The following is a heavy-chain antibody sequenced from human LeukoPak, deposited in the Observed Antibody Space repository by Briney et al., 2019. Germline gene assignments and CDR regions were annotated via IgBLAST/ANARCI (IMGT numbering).Heavy chain of an antibody. CDR1: GYTFTGYY. CDR2: INPDSGGT. CDR3: ARGGDGSGSYNAEGDY. V-gene: IGHV1-2*02. D-gene: IGHD3-10*01. J-gene: IGHJ4*02. Sequence: ASVKVSCKASGYTFTGYYMNWVRQAPGQGLEWMGWINPDSGGTNFAENFQGRVTMTRDTSISTAYMELSSLRCDDTAVYYCARGGDGSGSYNAEGDYWGQGTLVTVSS.